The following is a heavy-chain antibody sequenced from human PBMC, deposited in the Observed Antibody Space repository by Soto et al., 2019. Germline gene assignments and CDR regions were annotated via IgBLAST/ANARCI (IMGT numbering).Heavy chain of an antibody. CDR3: ARGPRYCSSTSCFSGVTWFDP. CDR2: ISSYNGNT. J-gene: IGHJ5*02. D-gene: IGHD2-2*01. Sequence: ASVKVSCKSSGYTFTSYGISWVRQAPGQGLEWMGWISSYNGNTNYAQKVQGRVTMTTDKSTSTTYMELRSLRSDDTAVYYCARGPRYCSSTSCFSGVTWFDPWGQGTLVTVSS. CDR1: GYTFTSYG. V-gene: IGHV1-18*04.